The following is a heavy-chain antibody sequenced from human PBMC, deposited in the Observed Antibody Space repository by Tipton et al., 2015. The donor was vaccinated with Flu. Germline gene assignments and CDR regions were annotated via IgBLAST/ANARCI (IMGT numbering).Heavy chain of an antibody. CDR3: TRGAREFDY. Sequence: QLVQSGPEVKPSQTLSLTCAISGDSVTSTSAAWNWIRQSPSRGLEWLGRTYYRSKWYSDYAVSVESRITINPETSKNQFSLQLNSLTSEDTAVYYCTRGAREFDYWGQGTVVTVSS. D-gene: IGHD3-16*01. CDR2: TYYRSKWYS. V-gene: IGHV6-1*01. CDR1: GDSVTSTSAA. J-gene: IGHJ4*02.